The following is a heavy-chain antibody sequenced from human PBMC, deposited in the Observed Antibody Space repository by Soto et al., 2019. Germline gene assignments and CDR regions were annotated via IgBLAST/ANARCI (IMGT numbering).Heavy chain of an antibody. CDR2: ISYSGGST. D-gene: IGHD1-26*01. CDR3: AKGGGRYNYYFDMDV. Sequence: GGSLRLSCAASGFTFSSYAISWVRQAPGEGLEWVSGISYSGGSTFYADSVKGRFTISRDNSKNTLYLQMNSLRAEDTALYYCAKGGGRYNYYFDMDVWGQGTTVTVSS. V-gene: IGHV3-23*01. J-gene: IGHJ6*02. CDR1: GFTFSSYA.